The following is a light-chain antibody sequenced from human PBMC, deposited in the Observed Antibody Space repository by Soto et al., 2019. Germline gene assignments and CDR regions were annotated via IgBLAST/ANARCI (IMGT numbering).Light chain of an antibody. CDR2: GAS. J-gene: IGKJ4*01. V-gene: IGKV3-15*01. Sequence: EIVMTQSPATLSVSPGERATLSCRASQSVSSNLAWYQQKPGQAPRLLIYGASTRAPGISARFSGSGSGTDFTLTISSLQSEDFAVYYCQQNNNWPLTVGGGTNVEIK. CDR3: QQNNNWPLT. CDR1: QSVSSN.